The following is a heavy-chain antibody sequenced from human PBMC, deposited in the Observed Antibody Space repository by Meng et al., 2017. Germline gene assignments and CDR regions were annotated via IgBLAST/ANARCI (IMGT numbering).Heavy chain of an antibody. CDR2: IKSKTDGGTT. D-gene: IGHD5-18*01. Sequence: VQLVGSGGGLVKPGGSLRLSCAASGFTFSNAWMSWVRQAPGKGLEWVGRIKSKTDGGTTDYAAPVKGRFTISRDDSKNTLYLQMNSLKTEDTAVYYCTLDTAMVTIDYWGQGTLVTVSS. J-gene: IGHJ4*02. V-gene: IGHV3-15*01. CDR3: TLDTAMVTIDY. CDR1: GFTFSNAW.